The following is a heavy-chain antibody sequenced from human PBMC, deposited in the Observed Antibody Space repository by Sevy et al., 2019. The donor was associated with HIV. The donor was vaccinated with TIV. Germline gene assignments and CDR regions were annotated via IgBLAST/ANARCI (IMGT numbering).Heavy chain of an antibody. J-gene: IGHJ4*02. CDR3: ARAFRAVAGSYYFDY. V-gene: IGHV4-39*01. CDR1: GGSINISSYY. Sequence: SETLSLTCTVSGGSINISSYYWGWIRQPSGKGLEWIGSFYYSESTYYNPSLKSRVTISVDTSKNQFSLKLSSVTAADTAVYYCARAFRAVAGSYYFDYWGQGTLVTVSS. CDR2: FYYSEST. D-gene: IGHD6-19*01.